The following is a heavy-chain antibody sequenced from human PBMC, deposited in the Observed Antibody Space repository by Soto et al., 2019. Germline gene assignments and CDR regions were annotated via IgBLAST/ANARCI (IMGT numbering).Heavy chain of an antibody. CDR3: SRTPSYSRRFGY. CDR2: IYWDDDK. D-gene: IGHD6-13*01. CDR1: GFSLSTSGVG. J-gene: IGHJ4*02. V-gene: IGHV2-5*02. Sequence: SGPTLVNPTQTLTLTCTFSGFSLSTSGVGVGWIRQPPGKALEWLAIIYWDDDKRYSPSLKSRLTITKDTSKHQVVLTMTSMDPVDTATFYCSRTPSYSRRFGYWVQRTLVTFTS.